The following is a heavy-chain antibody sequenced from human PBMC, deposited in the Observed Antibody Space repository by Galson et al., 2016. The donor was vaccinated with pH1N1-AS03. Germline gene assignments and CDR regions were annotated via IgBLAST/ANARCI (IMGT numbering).Heavy chain of an antibody. CDR1: GYTFTNYA. V-gene: IGHV1-18*01. J-gene: IGHJ4*02. Sequence: SVKVSCTASGYTFTNYAISWVRQAPGQGLEWMGWSSAYNFNTNYAQHLKGRVTMTTDTSTSTAYMELRSLNSDDTAVYYCSRDELGVGKVPAGTKTFEYWGQGTLVIVSS. D-gene: IGHD6-13*01. CDR3: SRDELGVGKVPAGTKTFEY. CDR2: SSAYNFNT.